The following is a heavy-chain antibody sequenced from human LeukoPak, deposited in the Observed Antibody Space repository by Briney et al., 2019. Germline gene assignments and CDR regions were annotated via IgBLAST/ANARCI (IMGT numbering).Heavy chain of an antibody. CDR3: AKGNPFYDY. CDR2: VYTSGST. V-gene: IGHV4-39*07. CDR1: GGSISSNNYY. Sequence: SETLSLTCTVSGGSISSNNYYWGWIRQPPGKGLEWIGNVYTSGSTYYSPSLKSRVIISLDTSKNQFSLTLSSVTAADTAVYYCAKGNPFYDYWGQGTLVTVSS. D-gene: IGHD5/OR15-5a*01. J-gene: IGHJ4*02.